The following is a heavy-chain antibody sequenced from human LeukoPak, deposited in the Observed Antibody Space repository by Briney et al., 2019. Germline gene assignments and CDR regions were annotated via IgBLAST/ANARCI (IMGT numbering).Heavy chain of an antibody. CDR2: IYTSGST. V-gene: IGHV4-4*07. D-gene: IGHD3-22*01. CDR3: ATETMIYAFDI. J-gene: IGHJ3*02. CDR1: GGSISSYY. Sequence: SETLSLTCTASGGSISSYYWSWIRQPAGKGLEWIGRIYTSGSTNYNPSLKSRVTMSVDTSKNQFSLKLSSVTAADTAVYYCATETMIYAFDIWGQGTMVTVSS.